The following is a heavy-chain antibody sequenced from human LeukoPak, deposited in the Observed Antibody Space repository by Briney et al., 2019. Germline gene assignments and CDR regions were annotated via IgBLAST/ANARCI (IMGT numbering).Heavy chain of an antibody. CDR2: IHHSGST. J-gene: IGHJ4*02. CDR1: GGSISSYY. D-gene: IGHD2-2*01. Sequence: RASETLSLTCTVSGGSISSYYRSWVRQPPGKGLEYIGYIHHSGSTNYNPSLKSRATISADTSKNQFSLKLSSLTAADTAVYYCARDRTLAYWGQGTLLTVSS. V-gene: IGHV4-59*01. CDR3: ARDRTLAY.